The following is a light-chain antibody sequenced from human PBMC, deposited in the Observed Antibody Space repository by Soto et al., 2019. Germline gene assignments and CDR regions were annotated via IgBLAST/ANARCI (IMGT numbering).Light chain of an antibody. CDR1: QTISSW. J-gene: IGKJ1*01. Sequence: DMQMTESRSTLCGSVGNTLTITCRASQTISSWLAWYQQKPGKAPKLRSYKASTLKSGVPSRFSGSGSGTECTLTISSLQPDDFATYYCQHYNSYSEAFGQGTKVDIK. V-gene: IGKV1-5*03. CDR3: QHYNSYSEA. CDR2: KAS.